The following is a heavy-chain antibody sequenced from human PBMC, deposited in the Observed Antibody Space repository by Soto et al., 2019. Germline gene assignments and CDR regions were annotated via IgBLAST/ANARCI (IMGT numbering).Heavy chain of an antibody. J-gene: IGHJ4*02. V-gene: IGHV3-53*01. CDR1: GFTVGNNY. CDR2: IYSTGTT. Sequence: EVQLVESGGGLIQPGGSLKLSCAASGFTVGNNYMSWVRQAPGKGLEWVSLIYSTGTTKYADSVKGRFTVSRDNAKNTMYRKMDSLGAEGTAVYYWAKDGRGSGSHYTSFGYWGQGTLVTVSS. D-gene: IGHD3-10*01. CDR3: AKDGRGSGSHYTSFGY.